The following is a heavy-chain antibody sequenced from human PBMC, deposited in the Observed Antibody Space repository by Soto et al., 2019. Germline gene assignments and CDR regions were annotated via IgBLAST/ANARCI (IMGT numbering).Heavy chain of an antibody. CDR2: IYYSGST. D-gene: IGHD1-26*01. V-gene: IGHV4-31*03. CDR3: ARDQSYGAGFAY. J-gene: IGHJ4*02. CDR1: GGSISSGGYY. Sequence: QVQLQESGPGLVKPSQTLSLTCTVSGGSISSGGYYWSWIRQHPGKGLEWIGYIYYSGSTYYNPSLKSRVTISVDTSKNQSSMKLSSVTAADKAVYYCARDQSYGAGFAYCVQGTLITVSS.